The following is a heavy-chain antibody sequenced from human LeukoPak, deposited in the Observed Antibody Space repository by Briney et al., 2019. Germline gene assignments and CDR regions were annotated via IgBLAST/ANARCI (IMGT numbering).Heavy chain of an antibody. D-gene: IGHD3-22*01. CDR2: INPSGGST. J-gene: IGHJ6*02. V-gene: IGHV1-46*01. CDR3: ARGPYYDSSGYGEEYGMDV. Sequence: PRASVKVSCKASGYTFTSYHMHWVRQAPGQGLEWMGIINPSGGSTSYAQKFQGRVTMTRDTFTSTVYMELSSLRSEDTAVYYCARGPYYDSSGYGEEYGMDVWGQGTTVTVSS. CDR1: GYTFTSYH.